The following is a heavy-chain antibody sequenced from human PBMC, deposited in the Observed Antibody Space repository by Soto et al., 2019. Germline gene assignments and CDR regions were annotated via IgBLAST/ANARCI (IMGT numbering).Heavy chain of an antibody. V-gene: IGHV4-4*07. CDR1: GASITNFY. Sequence: SETLSLTCPVSGASITNFYWSWMRQSARKGLEWIGRIYTRGSTDYNPSLKSRVTMSIDTSKNQVSLTLTSVTAADTAVYFCARGGAYYFDSWGQGILVTVSS. CDR2: IYTRGST. D-gene: IGHD3-16*01. J-gene: IGHJ4*02. CDR3: ARGGAYYFDS.